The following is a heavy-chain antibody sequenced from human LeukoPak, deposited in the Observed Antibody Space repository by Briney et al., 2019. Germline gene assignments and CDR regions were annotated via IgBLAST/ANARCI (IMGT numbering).Heavy chain of an antibody. CDR3: ASSGSYRFDY. CDR1: GFTFSSYS. V-gene: IGHV3-21*01. Sequence: GGSLRLSCAASGFTFSSYSMNWVRQAPGKGLEWVSSISSSSTYIYYADSVKGRFTVSRDNAKNSLYLQMNSLRAEDTAVYYCASSGSYRFDYWGQGTLVTVSS. CDR2: ISSSSTYI. D-gene: IGHD1-26*01. J-gene: IGHJ4*02.